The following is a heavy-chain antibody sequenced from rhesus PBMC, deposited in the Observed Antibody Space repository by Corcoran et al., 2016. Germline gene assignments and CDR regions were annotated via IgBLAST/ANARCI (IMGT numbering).Heavy chain of an antibody. Sequence: QVQLQESGPGLVKPSETLSLTCAVSGYSISSGYGWGWIRQPPGKGLEWIGQIVGGRGSTPYNPSPKSRVTVSKDTSKNQFSLRLTSVTAADTAVYYCLGSGWSGFWGQGVLVTVSS. J-gene: IGHJ4*01. CDR2: IVGGRGST. CDR3: LGSGWSGF. D-gene: IGHD6S26*01. V-gene: IGHV4-127*01. CDR1: GYSISSGYG.